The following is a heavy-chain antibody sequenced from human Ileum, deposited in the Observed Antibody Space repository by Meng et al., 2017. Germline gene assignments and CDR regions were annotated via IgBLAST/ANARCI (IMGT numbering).Heavy chain of an antibody. J-gene: IGHJ1*01. V-gene: IGHV4-34*02. Sequence: QVRLQQWGAGLLKPSETLSLTCAVYGGSFSGYYWSWVRQSPGKGLEWIAEINHSGSSNYNPSFQSRDTISVDRPRNQFSLKLSSVAAADTGVYYCARPAGYSSDWYKYFQHWGQGTLVTVSS. D-gene: IGHD6-13*01. CDR2: INHSGSS. CDR1: GGSFSGYY. CDR3: ARPAGYSSDWYKYFQH.